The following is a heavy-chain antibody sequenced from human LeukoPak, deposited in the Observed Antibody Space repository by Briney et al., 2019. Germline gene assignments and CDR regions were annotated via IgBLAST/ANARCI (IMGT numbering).Heavy chain of an antibody. J-gene: IGHJ4*02. Sequence: GGSLRLSCAASGFTFSSYGMHWVRQAPGKGLEWLAHIKEDGSETAYVDSVRGRFTISRDNAKNSLYLQMSSLRDEDTAVYYCARDRGFFLFDYWGQGTLVSVSS. CDR2: IKEDGSET. CDR3: ARDRGFFLFDY. D-gene: IGHD3-10*01. CDR1: GFTFSSYG. V-gene: IGHV3-7*01.